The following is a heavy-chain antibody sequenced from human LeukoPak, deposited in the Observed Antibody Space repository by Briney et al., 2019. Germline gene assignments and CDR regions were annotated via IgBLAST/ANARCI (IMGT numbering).Heavy chain of an antibody. V-gene: IGHV4-61*02. CDR3: ARDRRAGYCSSTRCPGGAFDI. J-gene: IGHJ3*02. D-gene: IGHD2-2*01. CDR2: VYISGST. CDR1: GGSISSGSYY. Sequence: PSETLSLTCTVSGGSISSGSYYWSWIRQPAGKGLEWIGRVYISGSTNYNPSLKSRVTISVDTSKNQFSLKLSSVTAADTAVYYCARDRRAGYCSSTRCPGGAFDIWGQGTMVTVSS.